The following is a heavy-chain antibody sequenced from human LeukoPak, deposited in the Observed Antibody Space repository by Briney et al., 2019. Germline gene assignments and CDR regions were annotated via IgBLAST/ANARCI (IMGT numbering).Heavy chain of an antibody. Sequence: SETLSLTCSVSGASISGGTYYWGWIRQPPGKGLEWIGSIYYTGSTYDNPSLKSRVTISVDTSKNQFSLKLSSVTAADTAVYYCASSSMSEDIVVVPAVFDYWGQGTLVTVSS. D-gene: IGHD2-2*01. CDR2: IYYTGST. CDR1: GASISGGTYY. J-gene: IGHJ4*02. V-gene: IGHV4-39*01. CDR3: ASSSMSEDIVVVPAVFDY.